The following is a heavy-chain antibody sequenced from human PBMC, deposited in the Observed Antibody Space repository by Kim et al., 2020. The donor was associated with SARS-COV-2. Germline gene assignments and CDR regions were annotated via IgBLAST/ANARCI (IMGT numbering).Heavy chain of an antibody. D-gene: IGHD3-10*01. J-gene: IGHJ4*02. CDR1: GYSISSGYY. V-gene: IGHV4-38-2*02. CDR3: ARSVITMVRGVTFHY. Sequence: SETLSLTCTVSGYSISSGYYWGWIRQPPGKGLEWIGSIYHSGSTYYNPSLKSRVTISVDTSKNQFSLKLSSVTAADTAVYYFARSVITMVRGVTFHYWGQGTLVTVSS. CDR2: IYHSGST.